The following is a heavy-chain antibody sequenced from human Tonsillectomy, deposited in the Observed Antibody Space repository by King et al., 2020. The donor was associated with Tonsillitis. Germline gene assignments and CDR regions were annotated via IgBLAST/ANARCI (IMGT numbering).Heavy chain of an antibody. CDR3: ARSGYCSGGGCDSGGEFDY. J-gene: IGHJ4*02. D-gene: IGHD2-15*01. CDR2: ISYDGNNK. Sequence: VQLVESGGNVVQPGRSLRLSCAASGFTFSGYAMHWVRQAPGKGLEWVAVISYDGNNKYYADSVKGRFTISRDKSKSTLHLQMNSLRAEDTAVYYCARSGYCSGGGCDSGGEFDYWGQGTLVTVSS. V-gene: IGHV3-30-3*01. CDR1: GFTFSGYA.